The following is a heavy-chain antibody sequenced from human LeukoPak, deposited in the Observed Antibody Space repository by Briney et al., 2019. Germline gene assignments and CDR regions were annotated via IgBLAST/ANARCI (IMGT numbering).Heavy chain of an antibody. CDR3: ARVSAAGMEFHYGMDV. J-gene: IGHJ6*02. CDR2: IHYSEST. Sequence: PSETLSLTCTVSGGSISPYYWSWIRQPPGKGLEWIGNIHYSESTNFNPSLKSRAAIAVDTSKNQFSLSMRSVTAADTAVYYCARVSAAGMEFHYGMDVWGQGTTVFVSS. V-gene: IGHV4-59*01. D-gene: IGHD6-13*01. CDR1: GGSISPYY.